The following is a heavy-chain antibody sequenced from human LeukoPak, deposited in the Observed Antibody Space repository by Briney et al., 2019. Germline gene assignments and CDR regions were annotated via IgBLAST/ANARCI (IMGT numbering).Heavy chain of an antibody. Sequence: GGSLRLSCEVSGFTFSNYGMNWVRQAPGKGLEWVALISYDGSNRYYADSVQGRFTISRDNSKNTLYLQMNSLRAEDTAVYYCARSYSSTPQYYYYYYMDVWGKGTTVTVSS. CDR1: GFTFSNYG. J-gene: IGHJ6*03. CDR3: ARSYSSTPQYYYYYYMDV. CDR2: ISYDGSNR. V-gene: IGHV3-30*03. D-gene: IGHD6-13*01.